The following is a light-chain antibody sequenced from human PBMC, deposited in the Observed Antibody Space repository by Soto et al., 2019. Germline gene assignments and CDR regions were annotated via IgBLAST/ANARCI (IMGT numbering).Light chain of an antibody. CDR1: QNIRKF. Sequence: DIQMTQSPVSLSASVGDRVTITCRASQNIRKFLNWFQQHPGKAPKRLIFGATSLQSGAPSRFSGGGSGTAFKHTIPILTPENFAKSFGHQTYSSPLTFGGGTKV. CDR2: GAT. V-gene: IGKV1-39*01. CDR3: HQTYSSPLT. J-gene: IGKJ4*01.